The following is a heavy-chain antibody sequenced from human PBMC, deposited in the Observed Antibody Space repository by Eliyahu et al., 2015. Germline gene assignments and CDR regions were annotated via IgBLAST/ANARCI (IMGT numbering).Heavy chain of an antibody. J-gene: IGHJ5*02. Sequence: QVQLVQSGAEVKKPGSSVKVSCKASGXTFXSXXISWVXQAPGXGLXWMGGIIPIFGTANYAQKFQGRVTITADESTSTAYMELSSLRSEDTAVYYCARDRQGGPTKRKPYNWFDPWGQGTLVTVSS. CDR1: GXTFXSXX. CDR3: ARDRQGGPTKRKPYNWFDP. CDR2: IIPIFGTA. D-gene: IGHD1-14*01. V-gene: IGHV1-69*01.